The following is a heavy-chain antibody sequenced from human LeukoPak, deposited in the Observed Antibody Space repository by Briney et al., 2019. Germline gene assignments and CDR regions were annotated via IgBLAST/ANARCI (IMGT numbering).Heavy chain of an antibody. CDR1: GFSFNKYA. CDR3: AARSSGNPYF. V-gene: IGHV3-7*03. D-gene: IGHD1-26*01. CDR2: IKQDGSEK. J-gene: IGHJ4*02. Sequence: GGSLRLSCVGSGFSFNKYAASWVRQAPGKGLQWVAKIKQDGSEKYYVDSVKGRFTISRDNAENSLYLQMNSLRVEDTAVYYCAARSSGNPYFWGQGTLVTVSS.